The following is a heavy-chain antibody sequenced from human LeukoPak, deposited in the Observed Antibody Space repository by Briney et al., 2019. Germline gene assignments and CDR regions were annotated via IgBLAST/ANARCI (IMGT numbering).Heavy chain of an antibody. V-gene: IGHV4-39*07. CDR2: INYSGTT. CDR1: GGSISSSEHY. D-gene: IGHD6-6*01. CDR3: AKALGRGSSSPFRE. J-gene: IGHJ4*02. Sequence: SETLSLTCSVSGGSISSSEHYWGWIRQPPGTGLEWLATINYSGTTHYNPSLKSRVTISPDTSNNQFSLKLNSVTAADTAVYYCAKALGRGSSSPFREGGQGTLVTVSS.